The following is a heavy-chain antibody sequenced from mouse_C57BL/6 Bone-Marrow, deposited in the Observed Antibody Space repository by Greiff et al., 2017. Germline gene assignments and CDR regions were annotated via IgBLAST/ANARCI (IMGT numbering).Heavy chain of an antibody. V-gene: IGHV5-9*01. CDR2: ISGGGGNT. Sequence: LQQSGGGLVKPGGSLKLSCAASGFTFSSYTMSWVRQTPEKRLEWVATISGGGGNTYYPDSVKGRFTISRDNAKNTLYLQMSSLRSEDTALYYCAFKAWFAYWGQGTLVTVSA. CDR1: GFTFSSYT. CDR3: AFKAWFAY. J-gene: IGHJ3*01.